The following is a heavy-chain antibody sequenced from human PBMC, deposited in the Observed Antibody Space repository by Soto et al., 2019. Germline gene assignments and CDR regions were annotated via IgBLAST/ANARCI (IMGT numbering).Heavy chain of an antibody. CDR2: INAGNGNT. CDR3: ARDWCSSTSCYRGGSDYYGMDV. D-gene: IGHD2-2*01. V-gene: IGHV1-3*01. J-gene: IGHJ6*02. CDR1: GYTFTSYA. Sequence: QVQLVQSGAEVKKPGASVKVSCKASGYTFTSYAMHWVRQAPGQRLEWMGWINAGNGNTKYSQKFQGRVTSTRDTSASTAYMELSSLRSEDTAVYYCARDWCSSTSCYRGGSDYYGMDVWGQGTTVTVSS.